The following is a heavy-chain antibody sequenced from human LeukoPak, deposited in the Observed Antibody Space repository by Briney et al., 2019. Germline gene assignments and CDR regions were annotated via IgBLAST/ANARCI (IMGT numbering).Heavy chain of an antibody. CDR2: ISYDGSNK. CDR1: GFTFSSYA. Sequence: GGSLRLSCAASGFTFSSYAMHWVRQAPGKGLEWVAVISYDGSNKYYADSVKGRFTISRDNSKNTLYLQMNSLRAEDTAVYYCAKVLTGLYYYYGVDVWGQGTTVTVSS. D-gene: IGHD3-9*01. CDR3: AKVLTGLYYYYGVDV. J-gene: IGHJ6*02. V-gene: IGHV3-30-3*01.